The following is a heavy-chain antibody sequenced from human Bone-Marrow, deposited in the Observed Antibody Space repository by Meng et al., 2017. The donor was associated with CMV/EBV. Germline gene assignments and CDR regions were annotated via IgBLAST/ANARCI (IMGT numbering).Heavy chain of an antibody. V-gene: IGHV1-69*05. CDR3: EARETRFDY. CDR2: IIPMFRTA. D-gene: IGHD5-24*01. Sequence: SVKVSCKASEGTLDTYAITWVRQAPGQGLEWMGGIIPMFRTASYAQKFQGRVSITTDKSSNTAYMELRSLTFEDTAVYYCEARETRFDYRGQGTLVTVSS. CDR1: EGTLDTYA. J-gene: IGHJ4*01.